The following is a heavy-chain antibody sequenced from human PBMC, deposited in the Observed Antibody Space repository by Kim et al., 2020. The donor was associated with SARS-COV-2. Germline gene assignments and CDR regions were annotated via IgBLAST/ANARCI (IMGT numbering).Heavy chain of an antibody. CDR2: INTNTGNP. CDR3: GRSIVGATDY. CDR1: GYTLSKFN. D-gene: IGHD1-26*01. V-gene: IGHV7-4-1*02. J-gene: IGHJ4*02. Sequence: ASVMVSCKASGYTLSKFNINWVRQAPGQGLEWMGWINTNTGNPTYAKGFTGRFVFSLDTSVSTAHLQISSLEVEDTAVYYCGRSIVGATDYWGQGTLVTVSS.